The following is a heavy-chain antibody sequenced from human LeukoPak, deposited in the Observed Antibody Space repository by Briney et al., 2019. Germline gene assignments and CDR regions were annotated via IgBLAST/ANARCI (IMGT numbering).Heavy chain of an antibody. Sequence: PSETLSLTCTVSGGSISSSSYYWGWIRQSPGKGLEWIGNIYNSGNTHYNPSLKSRVTISVDTSKNQFSLKLSSITAADTAVYYCARRGGSGRSFDFWGQGTLVTVSS. D-gene: IGHD3-10*01. CDR2: IYNSGNT. J-gene: IGHJ4*02. CDR3: ARRGGSGRSFDF. CDR1: GGSISSSSYY. V-gene: IGHV4-39*01.